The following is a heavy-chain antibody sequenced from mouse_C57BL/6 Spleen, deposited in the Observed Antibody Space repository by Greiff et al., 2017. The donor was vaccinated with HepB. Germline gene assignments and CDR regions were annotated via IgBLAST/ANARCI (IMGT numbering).Heavy chain of an antibody. CDR3: TTFHYGSRDY. D-gene: IGHD1-1*01. CDR1: GFNIKDDY. V-gene: IGHV14-4*01. CDR2: IDPENGDT. J-gene: IGHJ2*01. Sequence: EVKLQESGAELVRPGASVKLSCTASGFNIKDDYMHWVKQRPEQGLEWIGWIDPENGDTEYASKFQGKATITADTSSNTAYLQLSSLTSEDTAVYYCTTFHYGSRDYWGQGTTLTVSS.